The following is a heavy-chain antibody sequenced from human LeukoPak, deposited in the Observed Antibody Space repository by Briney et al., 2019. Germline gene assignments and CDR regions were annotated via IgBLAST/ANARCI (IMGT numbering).Heavy chain of an antibody. CDR2: INSDGSST. D-gene: IGHD2-2*01. J-gene: IGHJ4*02. CDR1: GFIFSSYW. V-gene: IGHV3-74*01. Sequence: GGSLRLSCAASGFIFSSYWMHWVRHAPGKGLVWDSRINSDGSSTSYADSVKGRFTISRDNAKNTLYLQMNSLRAEDTAVYYCARRVVVPAAPYYFDYWGQGTLVTVSS. CDR3: ARRVVVPAAPYYFDY.